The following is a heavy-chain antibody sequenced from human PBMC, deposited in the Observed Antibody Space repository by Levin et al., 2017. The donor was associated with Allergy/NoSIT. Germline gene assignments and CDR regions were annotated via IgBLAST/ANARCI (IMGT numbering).Heavy chain of an antibody. D-gene: IGHD3-9*01. CDR2: IYNSGST. CDR3: ARQCYDISTGYYNFDY. Sequence: SETLSLTCTVSGGSISSSISYWGWIRQAPGKGLEWIGSIYNSGSTYYNPSLKSRVTTSVDTSKNQFSLKLSSVTAADTAVYYCARQCYDISTGYYNFDYWGQGTLVTVSS. CDR1: GGSISSSISY. V-gene: IGHV4-39*01. J-gene: IGHJ4*02.